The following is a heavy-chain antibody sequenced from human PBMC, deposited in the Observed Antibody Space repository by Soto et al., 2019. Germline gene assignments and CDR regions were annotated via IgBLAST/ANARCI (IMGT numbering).Heavy chain of an antibody. J-gene: IGHJ6*02. CDR2: IWYDGSNK. Sequence: GGSLRLSCAASGFTFSSYGMHWVRQAPGKGLEWVAVIWYDGSNKYYADSVKGRFTISRDNSKNTLYLQMNSLRAEDTAVYYCARDEEWELLNDDHYYYYGMDVWGQGTTVTVSS. CDR1: GFTFSSYG. D-gene: IGHD1-26*01. V-gene: IGHV3-33*01. CDR3: ARDEEWELLNDDHYYYYGMDV.